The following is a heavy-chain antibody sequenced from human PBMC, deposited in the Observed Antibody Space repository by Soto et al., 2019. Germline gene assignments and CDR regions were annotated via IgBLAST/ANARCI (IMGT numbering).Heavy chain of an antibody. Sequence: QIQLLQSGAEVKKPGASAKVTCKASGYTFRNFGISWVRQAPGQGLEWMGWISAYNANANYAQKFQGRLTMTADTSTSTAYMELRSLRSDDTAVYYCARENSYFDYWGQGTLVTVSS. J-gene: IGHJ4*02. CDR2: ISAYNANA. V-gene: IGHV1-18*01. CDR1: GYTFRNFG. CDR3: ARENSYFDY.